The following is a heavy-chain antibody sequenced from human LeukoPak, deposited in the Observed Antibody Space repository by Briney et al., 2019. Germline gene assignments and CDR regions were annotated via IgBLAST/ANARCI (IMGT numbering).Heavy chain of an antibody. CDR3: AKDSGFDMAAAGHWFDP. J-gene: IGHJ5*02. D-gene: IGHD6-13*01. V-gene: IGHV3-9*01. CDR1: GFTFDGAG. Sequence: AGGSLSLSSSAYGFTFDGAGRYWVRQAPAKGLEWVSGINWKSENMAYADYVKGRFTISRDNAKNCLYLQMNSLRAEDTALYYCAKDSGFDMAAAGHWFDPWGQGTLVTVSS. CDR2: INWKSENM.